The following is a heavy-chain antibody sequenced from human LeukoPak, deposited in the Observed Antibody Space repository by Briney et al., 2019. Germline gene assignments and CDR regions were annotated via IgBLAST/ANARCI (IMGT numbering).Heavy chain of an antibody. V-gene: IGHV3-11*01. CDR2: ISSSGSTI. Sequence: PGGSLRLSCAASGFTFSDYYMSWIRQAPGKGLEWVSYISSSGSTIYYADSVKGRFTISRDNSKNTLYLQMDSLRAEDTAMYYCAKGYSGGWYDFDSWGQGALVTVSA. CDR3: AKGYSGGWYDFDS. J-gene: IGHJ4*02. D-gene: IGHD6-19*01. CDR1: GFTFSDYY.